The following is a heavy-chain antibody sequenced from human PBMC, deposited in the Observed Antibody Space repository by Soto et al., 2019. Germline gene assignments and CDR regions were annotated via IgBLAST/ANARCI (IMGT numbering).Heavy chain of an antibody. Sequence: GGSLRLSCAASGFTFSSYAMHWVRQAPGKGLEWVAVISYDESNKYYADSVKGRFTISRDNSKNSLYLQMNSLRAEETAVYYCEGSYGDYVYCGQRALVPVSS. D-gene: IGHD4-17*01. CDR1: GFTFSSYA. V-gene: IGHV3-30-3*01. CDR3: EGSYGDYVY. CDR2: ISYDESNK. J-gene: IGHJ4*02.